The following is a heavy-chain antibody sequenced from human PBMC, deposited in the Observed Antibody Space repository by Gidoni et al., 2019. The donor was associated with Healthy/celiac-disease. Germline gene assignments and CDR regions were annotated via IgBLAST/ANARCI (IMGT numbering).Heavy chain of an antibody. CDR3: ATSLGVRGEAFDI. CDR1: GYTITELP. CDR2: FDPEEGET. V-gene: IGHV1-24*01. D-gene: IGHD3-16*01. Sequence: QVQLVQSGAEVKKPGASVKVSCMVSGYTITELPLHWVRQAPGKGIEWMGGFDPEEGETIYAQKFQGRVTMTEDTSTDTAYMELSSRRSEDTAVYYCATSLGVRGEAFDIWGPRDNGHRLF. J-gene: IGHJ3*02.